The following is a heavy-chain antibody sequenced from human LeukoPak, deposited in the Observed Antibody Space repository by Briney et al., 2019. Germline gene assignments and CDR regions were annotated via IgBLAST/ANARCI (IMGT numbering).Heavy chain of an antibody. CDR3: ARRGYYYDSSGYGDY. CDR1: GYSFTSYW. CDR2: IYPGDSDT. D-gene: IGHD3-22*01. Sequence: ESLKIFCKGSGYSFTSYWIGWVRQMPGKGLELMGIIYPGDSDTRYSPSFQGQVTISADKSISTAYLQWSSLEASDTAMYYCARRGYYYDSSGYGDYWGQGTLVTVSS. J-gene: IGHJ4*02. V-gene: IGHV5-51*01.